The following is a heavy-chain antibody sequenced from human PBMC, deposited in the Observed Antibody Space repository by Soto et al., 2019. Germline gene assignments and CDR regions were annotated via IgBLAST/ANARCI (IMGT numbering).Heavy chain of an antibody. D-gene: IGHD1-26*01. Sequence: QVQLVESGGGVVQPERSLRLSCAASGFTFSSYGMHWVRQAPGKGLEWVAVIWYDGSNKYYADSVKGRFTISRDNSKNTLYLQMNSLRAEDTAVYYCARDGGSYYDLNGMDVWGQGTTVPVSS. CDR2: IWYDGSNK. CDR3: ARDGGSYYDLNGMDV. V-gene: IGHV3-33*01. CDR1: GFTFSSYG. J-gene: IGHJ6*02.